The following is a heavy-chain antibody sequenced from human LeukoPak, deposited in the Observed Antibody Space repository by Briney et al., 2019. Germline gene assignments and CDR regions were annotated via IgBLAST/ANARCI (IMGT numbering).Heavy chain of an antibody. J-gene: IGHJ4*02. CDR1: GFTFSSYG. CDR3: AKDLPPYIVVVVAATIDY. CDR2: ISYDGSNK. V-gene: IGHV3-30*18. D-gene: IGHD2-15*01. Sequence: PGGSLGLSCAASGFTFSSYGMHWVRQAPGKGLEWMAVISYDGSNKYYADSVKGRFTISRDNSKNTLYLQMNSLRAEDTAVYYCAKDLPPYIVVVVAATIDYWGQGTLVTVSS.